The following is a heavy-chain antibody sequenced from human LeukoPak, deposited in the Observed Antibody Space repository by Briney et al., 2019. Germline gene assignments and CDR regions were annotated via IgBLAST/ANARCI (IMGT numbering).Heavy chain of an antibody. CDR3: AHSGAYCSSTSCPPLLDY. CDR2: IYWDDDK. D-gene: IGHD2-2*01. J-gene: IGHJ4*02. CDR1: GFSLSTSGVG. V-gene: IGHV2-5*02. Sequence: ESGPTLVKPTQTLTLTCTFSGFSLSTSGVGVGWIRQPPGKALEWLALIYWDDDKRYSPFLKSRLTITKDTSKNQVVLTMTNMDPVDTATYYCAHSGAYCSSTSCPPLLDYWGQGTLVTVSS.